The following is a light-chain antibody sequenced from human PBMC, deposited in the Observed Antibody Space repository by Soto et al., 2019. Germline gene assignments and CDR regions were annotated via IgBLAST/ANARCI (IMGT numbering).Light chain of an antibody. J-gene: IGLJ3*02. V-gene: IGLV4-60*02. CDR3: ETWDFNTRV. Sequence: QPVLTQSSSASASLGSSVKLTCTLSSGHSSYIIAWHQQQPGKAPRYLMKLEGSGSYNKGSGVPDRFSGSSSGAERYLTISNLQFEDEADYYCETWDFNTRVFGGGIKVTVL. CDR2: LEGSGSY. CDR1: SGHSSYI.